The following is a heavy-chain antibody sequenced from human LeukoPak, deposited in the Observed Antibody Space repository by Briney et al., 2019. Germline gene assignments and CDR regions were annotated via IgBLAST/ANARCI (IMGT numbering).Heavy chain of an antibody. J-gene: IGHJ3*02. D-gene: IGHD6-13*01. Sequence: GGSLRLSCAASGFTFSSYAMSWVRQAPGKGLEWVSAISGSGGSTYYADSVKGRFTISRDNSKNTLYLQMNSLRAEDTAVYYCAKEIIAAAVTPTGAFDIWAKGQWSPSLQ. CDR3: AKEIIAAAVTPTGAFDI. CDR2: ISGSGGST. V-gene: IGHV3-23*01. CDR1: GFTFSSYA.